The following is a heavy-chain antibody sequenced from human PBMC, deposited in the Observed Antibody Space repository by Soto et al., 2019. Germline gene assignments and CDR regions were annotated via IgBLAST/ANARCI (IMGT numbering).Heavy chain of an antibody. J-gene: IGHJ6*02. Sequence: QLQLQESGPGLVKPSETLSLTCTVSSASISSSSYTWGWIRQPPGKGLEWIGSIYYSGSTYYNPSLNSRVTESVDTSKNQFSLKVPSVTAADTAVYYCARLHGYCISSSCHGHYAMDVWGQGTTVTVSS. CDR1: SASISSSSYT. CDR2: IYYSGST. D-gene: IGHD2-2*01. CDR3: ARLHGYCISSSCHGHYAMDV. V-gene: IGHV4-39*01.